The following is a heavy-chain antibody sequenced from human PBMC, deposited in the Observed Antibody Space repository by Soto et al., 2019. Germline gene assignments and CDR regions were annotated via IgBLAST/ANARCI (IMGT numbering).Heavy chain of an antibody. CDR1: GFTFRIYA. Sequence: QVQLVESGGGVVQPGRSLRLTCAASGFTFRIYAMHWVRQAPGKGLECVAVISNDGSNKFYRDSVKGRFTISRDNSENTLYLQINSLRYEDTAVYYCARGDREDIAVVIGARPGEYGVDVWGQGTTVTVSS. V-gene: IGHV3-30-3*01. D-gene: IGHD2-15*01. J-gene: IGHJ6*02. CDR2: ISNDGSNK. CDR3: ARGDREDIAVVIGARPGEYGVDV.